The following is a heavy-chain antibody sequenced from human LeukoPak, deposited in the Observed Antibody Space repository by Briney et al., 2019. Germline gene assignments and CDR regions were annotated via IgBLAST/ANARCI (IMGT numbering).Heavy chain of an antibody. Sequence: GSLRLSCAASGFTFSTYAMSWVRQAPGKGLEWVSLIGGSDGRTRYADSVKGRFTISRDNSKNTLYLEMNSLRAEDTAVYYCAKDSSSYDWGYMDVWGKGTTVTISS. CDR1: GFTFSTYA. J-gene: IGHJ6*03. D-gene: IGHD3-22*01. V-gene: IGHV3-23*01. CDR3: AKDSSSYDWGYMDV. CDR2: IGGSDGRT.